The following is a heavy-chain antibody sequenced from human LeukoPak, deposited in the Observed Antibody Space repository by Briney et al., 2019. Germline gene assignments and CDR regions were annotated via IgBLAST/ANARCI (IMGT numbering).Heavy chain of an antibody. CDR2: IYRSGST. CDR1: GGSISSGGYS. J-gene: IGHJ4*02. Sequence: SETLSLTCAVSGGSISSGGYSWSWIRQPPGKGLEWIGYIYRSGSTYYNPSLKSRVTISVDRSKNQFSLKLSSVTAADTAVYYCARGGAYYYDSSGYMFDYWGQGTLVTVSS. V-gene: IGHV4-30-2*01. D-gene: IGHD3-22*01. CDR3: ARGGAYYYDSSGYMFDY.